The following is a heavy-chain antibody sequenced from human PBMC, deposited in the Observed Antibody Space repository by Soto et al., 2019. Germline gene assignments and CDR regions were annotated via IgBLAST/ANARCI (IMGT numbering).Heavy chain of an antibody. CDR1: GYTFTGYY. CDR2: INPNSGGT. J-gene: IGHJ4*02. V-gene: IGHV1-2*02. CDR3: ARVPTPGYCSSTSCYRDY. Sequence: ASVKVSCKASGYTFTGYYMHWVRQAPGQGLEWMGWINPNSGGTNYAQKFQGRVTMTRDTSISTAYMELSRLRSDDTAVYYCARVPTPGYCSSTSCYRDYWGQGTLVTVSS. D-gene: IGHD2-2*01.